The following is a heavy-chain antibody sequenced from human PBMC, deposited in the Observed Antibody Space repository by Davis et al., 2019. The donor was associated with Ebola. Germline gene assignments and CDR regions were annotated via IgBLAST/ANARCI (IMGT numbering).Heavy chain of an antibody. V-gene: IGHV4-4*02. Sequence: PSETLSLTCAVSGGSISSSNWWSWVRQPPGKGLEWIGEIYHSGSTNYNPSLKSRVTISVDKSKNQFSLKLSSVTAADTAVYYCARDSFCSSTSCYTRAYFDYWGQGTLVTVSS. J-gene: IGHJ4*02. CDR3: ARDSFCSSTSCYTRAYFDY. CDR2: IYHSGST. D-gene: IGHD2-2*02. CDR1: GGSISSSNW.